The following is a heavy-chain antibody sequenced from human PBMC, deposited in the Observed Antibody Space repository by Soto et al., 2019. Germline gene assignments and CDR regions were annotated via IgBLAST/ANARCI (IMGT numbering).Heavy chain of an antibody. D-gene: IGHD6-19*01. CDR1: GGSFCGYD. CDR2: INHSGST. Sequence: SETPALSCAVYGGSFCGYDWGGIRQQPGKGLEWIGEINHSGSTNYNPSLKSRVTISVDTSKNQFSLKLSSVTAADTAVYYCARGRGSGWYSYYFDYWGQGTLVTVSS. V-gene: IGHV4-34*01. CDR3: ARGRGSGWYSYYFDY. J-gene: IGHJ4*02.